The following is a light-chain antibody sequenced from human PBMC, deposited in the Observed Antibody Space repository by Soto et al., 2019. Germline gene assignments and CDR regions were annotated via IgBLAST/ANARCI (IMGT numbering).Light chain of an antibody. CDR1: ESVSGN. CDR2: DTA. J-gene: IGKJ5*01. Sequence: EIVMTQSPATLSVSPGERATLSCRASESVSGNLAWYQQKPGQAPRLLIYDTASRATAIPARFSGSGSGTEFTLTISSLQSEDFAVYYCQQYSKWPTSGQGTRLEIK. V-gene: IGKV3-15*01. CDR3: QQYSKWPT.